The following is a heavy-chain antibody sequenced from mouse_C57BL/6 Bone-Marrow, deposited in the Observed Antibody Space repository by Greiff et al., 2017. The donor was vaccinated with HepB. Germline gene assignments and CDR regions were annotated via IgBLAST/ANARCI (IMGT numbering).Heavy chain of an antibody. CDR3: ARDDYYGSSYRYFDV. CDR1: GYTFTSYG. CDR2: IYPRSGNT. V-gene: IGHV1-81*01. Sequence: VQLQESGAELARPGASVKLSCKASGYTFTSYGISWVKQRTGQGLEWIGEIYPRSGNTYYNEKFKGKATLTADKSSSTAYMELRSLTSEDSAVYFCARDDYYGSSYRYFDVWGTGTTVTVSS. D-gene: IGHD1-1*01. J-gene: IGHJ1*03.